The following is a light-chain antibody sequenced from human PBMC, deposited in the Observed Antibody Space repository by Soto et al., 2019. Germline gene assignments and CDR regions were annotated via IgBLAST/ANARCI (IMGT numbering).Light chain of an antibody. V-gene: IGKV1-5*01. CDR3: QQYPSGT. CDR2: DAS. J-gene: IGKJ1*01. CDR1: QSISSW. Sequence: DIQMTQSPSTLSASVGDRVTITCRASQSISSWLAGYQQKPAKAPKLLIYDASSLESGVPSRFSGSGSGTEFTLTISSLQPDDFATYYCQQYPSGTFGQGTKVEIK.